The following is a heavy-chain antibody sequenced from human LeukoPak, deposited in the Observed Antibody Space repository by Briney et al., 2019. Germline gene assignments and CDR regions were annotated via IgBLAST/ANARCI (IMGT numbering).Heavy chain of an antibody. D-gene: IGHD7-27*01. CDR3: ARSRRGETKTYFDY. CDR1: GGPISNYY. CDR2: IYYSGST. J-gene: IGHJ4*02. Sequence: PSETLSLTCTVSGGPISNYYASWIRQPPWKGRECSGYIYYSGSTNYNPSLKSRVPISVDTSKNHFSLRLSSVTAADTAVYYCARSRRGETKTYFDYWGQGTLVTVSP. V-gene: IGHV4-59*01.